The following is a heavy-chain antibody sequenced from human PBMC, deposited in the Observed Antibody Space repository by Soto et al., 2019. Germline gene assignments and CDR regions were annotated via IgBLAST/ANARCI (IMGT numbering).Heavy chain of an antibody. CDR2: INPNSGGT. J-gene: IGHJ6*03. Sequence: GASVKVSCKASGYTFTGYYMHWVRQAPGQGLEWMGWINPNSGGTNYAQKFQGWVTMTRDTSISTAYMELSRLRSDDTAVYYCAKDPVENGYDFWSGYLFSGYYMDVWGKGTTVTVSS. D-gene: IGHD3-3*01. CDR3: AKDPVENGYDFWSGYLFSGYYMDV. V-gene: IGHV1-2*04. CDR1: GYTFTGYY.